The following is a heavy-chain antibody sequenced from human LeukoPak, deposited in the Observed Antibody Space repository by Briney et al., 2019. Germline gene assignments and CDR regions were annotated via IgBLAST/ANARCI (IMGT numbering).Heavy chain of an antibody. Sequence: ASVKVSCKASGYTFTNYEINWVRQATGHGLEWMGWMNPNSGDTAYAQKFQGRITLTRSTSITTVYMELSGLRSDDTAVYYCARGLGSYDSSELTWPMISFWGQGTQVTVSS. J-gene: IGHJ4*02. CDR2: MNPNSGDT. CDR3: ARGLGSYDSSELTWPMISF. V-gene: IGHV1-8*01. CDR1: GYTFTNYE. D-gene: IGHD3-22*01.